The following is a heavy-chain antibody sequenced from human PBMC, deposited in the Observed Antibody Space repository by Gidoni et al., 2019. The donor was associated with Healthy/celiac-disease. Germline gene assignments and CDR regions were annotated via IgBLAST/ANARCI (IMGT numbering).Heavy chain of an antibody. V-gene: IGHV3-7*05. CDR1: GFTFSSYW. Sequence: EVQLVESGGGLVQPGGSLRLSCAASGFTFSSYWMSWVRQAPGKGLEWVANIKQDGSEKYYVDSVKGRFTISRDNAKNSLYLQMNSLRAEDTAVYYCARGSSSWYVYYYGMDVWGQGTTVTVSS. CDR3: ARGSSSWYVYYYGMDV. D-gene: IGHD6-13*01. J-gene: IGHJ6*02. CDR2: IKQDGSEK.